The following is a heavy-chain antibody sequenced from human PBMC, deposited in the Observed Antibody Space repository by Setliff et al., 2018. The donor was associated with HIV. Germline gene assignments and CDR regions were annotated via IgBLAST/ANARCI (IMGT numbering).Heavy chain of an antibody. CDR2: INHSGST. Sequence: SETLSLTCAVYGGSFSAYHWSWIRQTPGEGLEWWGEINHSGSTAYNLALESRVSMSIDTSKNQFSLKLTSVTAADTAIYYCARVPVLPATRFDYWGQGTLVTVSS. CDR1: GGSFSAYH. D-gene: IGHD2-2*01. CDR3: ARVPVLPATRFDY. J-gene: IGHJ4*02. V-gene: IGHV4-34*01.